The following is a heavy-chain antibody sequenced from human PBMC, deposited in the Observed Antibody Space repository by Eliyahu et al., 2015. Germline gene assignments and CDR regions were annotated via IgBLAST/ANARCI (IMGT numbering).Heavy chain of an antibody. D-gene: IGHD3-16*01. Sequence: QVQLVQSGAEVKKPGSSVKVSCKASGGXFSSYAISWVRRAPGQGPGWRGGILPXFGTANXAXKFQGRVTITADESTSTAYMELSSLRSEDTAVYYWARGGGGVVRSLSLRSQFDYWGQGTLVTVSS. CDR3: ARGGGGVVRSLSLRSQFDY. J-gene: IGHJ4*02. V-gene: IGHV1-69*01. CDR1: GGXFSSYA. CDR2: ILPXFGTA.